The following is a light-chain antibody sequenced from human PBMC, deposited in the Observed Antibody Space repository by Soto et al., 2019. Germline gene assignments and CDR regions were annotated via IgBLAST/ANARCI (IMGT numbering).Light chain of an antibody. CDR3: QQTYSALWT. J-gene: IGKJ1*01. CDR1: QTITTY. V-gene: IGKV1-39*01. Sequence: DIQMTQSPSSLSASVGDRVTISCRASQTITTYLNWYQQKPGKAPKLLIYAASSLHSGVPSRFSGNGSWTDFTLTITSLQPEDFAAYYCQQTYSALWTFGQGTKLEIK. CDR2: AAS.